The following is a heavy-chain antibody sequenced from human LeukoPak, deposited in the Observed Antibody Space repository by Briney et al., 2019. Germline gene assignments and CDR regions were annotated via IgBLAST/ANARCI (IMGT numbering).Heavy chain of an antibody. J-gene: IGHJ1*01. D-gene: IGHD6-19*01. V-gene: IGHV3-33*01. CDR1: GFTFSSYG. CDR3: AREITPGIAVAGTGEYFQH. Sequence: GRSLRLSCAASGFTFSSYGMHWVRQAPGKGLEWVAVIWYDGSNKYYADSVKGRFTISRDNSKNTLYLQMNSLRAEDTAVYYCAREITPGIAVAGTGEYFQHWGRGTLVTVSS. CDR2: IWYDGSNK.